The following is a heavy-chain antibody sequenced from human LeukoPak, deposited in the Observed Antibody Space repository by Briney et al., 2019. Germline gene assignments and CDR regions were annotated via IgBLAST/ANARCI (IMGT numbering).Heavy chain of an antibody. Sequence: GGSLRLSCAASGFTFSSYSMNWVRQAPGKGLEWVSSISSSSSYIYYADSVKGRFTISRDNTKNSLYLQMNSLRADDTAVYYCARESRYAFDIWGQGTMVTVSS. CDR1: GFTFSSYS. CDR3: ARESRYAFDI. J-gene: IGHJ3*02. CDR2: ISSSSSYI. V-gene: IGHV3-21*04.